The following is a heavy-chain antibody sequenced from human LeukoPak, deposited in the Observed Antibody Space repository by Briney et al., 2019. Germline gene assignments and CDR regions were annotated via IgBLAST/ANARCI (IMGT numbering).Heavy chain of an antibody. CDR1: GFTFSSNY. CDR3: ASAGLLYYYGMDV. CDR2: IYSGGST. D-gene: IGHD2-15*01. V-gene: IGHV3-66*01. Sequence: GGSLRLSCAASGFTFSSNYMSWVRQAPGQGLEWVSVIYSGGSTYYADPVKGRFTISRDNSKNTLYLQMNSLRAEDTAVYYCASAGLLYYYGMDVWGQGTTVTVSS. J-gene: IGHJ6*02.